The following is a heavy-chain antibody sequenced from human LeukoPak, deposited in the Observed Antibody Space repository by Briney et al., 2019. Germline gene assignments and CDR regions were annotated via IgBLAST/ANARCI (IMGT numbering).Heavy chain of an antibody. CDR1: DGTFGGYS. Sequence: SVKVSCKASDGTFGGYSIYWVRQAPGQGLDWVGGINPIFNIQYYTQNFQGRVTITADEPTNTAYLELDSLKHDDTAVYYCAAGRRLGELSFDYWGQGTLVTVSS. CDR2: INPIFNIQ. V-gene: IGHV1-69*13. CDR3: AAGRRLGELSFDY. D-gene: IGHD3-10*01. J-gene: IGHJ4*02.